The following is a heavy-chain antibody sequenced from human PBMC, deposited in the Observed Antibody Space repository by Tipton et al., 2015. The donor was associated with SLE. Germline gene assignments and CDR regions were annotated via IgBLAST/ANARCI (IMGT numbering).Heavy chain of an antibody. Sequence: TLSLTCTVSGGSISSGGYYWSWIRQHPGKGLEWIGYIYYSGSTDYNPSLKSRVTISVDTSKNQFFLRLRSVTAADTAVYYCARSGYSSGWYRGRFDIWGQGTIVTVSS. D-gene: IGHD6-19*01. J-gene: IGHJ3*02. CDR3: ARSGYSSGWYRGRFDI. V-gene: IGHV4-31*03. CDR2: IYYSGST. CDR1: GGSISSGGYY.